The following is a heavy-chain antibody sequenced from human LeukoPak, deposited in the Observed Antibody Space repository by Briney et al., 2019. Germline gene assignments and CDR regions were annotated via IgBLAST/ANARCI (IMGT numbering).Heavy chain of an antibody. Sequence: PSETLPLTCTVSGGSISSYYWSWIRQPPGKGLEWIGYIYYSGSTNYNPSLKSRVTISVDTSKNQFSLKLSSVTAADTGVYYCARSRGSLWFDPWGQGTLVTVSS. D-gene: IGHD3-10*01. CDR1: GGSISSYY. CDR2: IYYSGST. J-gene: IGHJ5*02. V-gene: IGHV4-59*12. CDR3: ARSRGSLWFDP.